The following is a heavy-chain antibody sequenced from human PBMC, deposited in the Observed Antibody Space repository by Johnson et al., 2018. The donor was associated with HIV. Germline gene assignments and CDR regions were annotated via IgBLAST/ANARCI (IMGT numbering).Heavy chain of an antibody. D-gene: IGHD3-3*01. CDR3: ARVGISWSWRDAFDI. CDR2: ISSDGRNK. V-gene: IGHV3-30*04. J-gene: IGHJ3*02. CDR1: GFTFRNYA. Sequence: QMQLVESGGGVVQPGRSLRLSCAASGFTFRNYAMHWVRQATGKGLEWVAVISSDGRNKYYADSVKGRFTISSDNSKNTLYLQMNSLRAEDTAVYYCARVGISWSWRDAFDIWGQGTMVTVSS.